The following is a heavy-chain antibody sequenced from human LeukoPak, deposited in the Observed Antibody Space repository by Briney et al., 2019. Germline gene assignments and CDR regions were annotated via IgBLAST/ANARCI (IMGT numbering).Heavy chain of an antibody. CDR1: GITYSNYN. V-gene: IGHV3-21*04. J-gene: IGHJ4*02. Sequence: PGGSLRLSCAAPGITYSNYNMNWVRQAPGKGLEWISSITSSSSYTFYADSVKGRFTISRDNAKNSLYLQMNSLRAEDTAVYYCARTYGDYDYFDYWGQGTLVTVSS. D-gene: IGHD4-17*01. CDR2: ITSSSSYT. CDR3: ARTYGDYDYFDY.